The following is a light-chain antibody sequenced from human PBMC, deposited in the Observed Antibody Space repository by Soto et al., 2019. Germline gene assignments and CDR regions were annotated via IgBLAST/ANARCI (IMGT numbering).Light chain of an antibody. Sequence: QSVLTQPRSVSGSPGQSVIISCTGTSSGVGGYKYVSWYQQHPGKAPKLVIYDVSERPSGVPDRFSGSKSGNTASLTISGLQAEDEADYHCCSYAGSSVGVFGGGTKLTVL. V-gene: IGLV2-11*01. CDR2: DVS. CDR1: SSGVGGYKY. J-gene: IGLJ3*02. CDR3: CSYAGSSVGV.